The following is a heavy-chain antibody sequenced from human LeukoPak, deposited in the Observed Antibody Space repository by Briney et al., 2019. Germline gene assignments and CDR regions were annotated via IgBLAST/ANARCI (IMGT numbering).Heavy chain of an antibody. V-gene: IGHV1-69*13. CDR2: IIPIFGTA. D-gene: IGHD3-10*01. J-gene: IGHJ4*02. Sequence: SVKVSCKASGGTFSSYAIGWVRQAPGQGLEWMGGIIPIFGTANYAQKFQGRVTITADESTSTAYMELSSLRSEDTAVYYCARDSYGSGSYSHYYFDYWGQGTLVTVSS. CDR3: ARDSYGSGSYSHYYFDY. CDR1: GGTFSSYA.